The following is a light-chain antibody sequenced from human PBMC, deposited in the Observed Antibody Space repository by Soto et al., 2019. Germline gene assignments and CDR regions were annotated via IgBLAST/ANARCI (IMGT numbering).Light chain of an antibody. CDR2: GVS. V-gene: IGKV3-20*01. CDR3: QQYGSSPFT. Sequence: VLTQSPGTLSLSPGERATLSCGASQSVSSSFLAWYQQRPGQAPRLLIHGVSSRATGIPDRFSGSGSGTDFTLTINRLQPEDFALYFCQQYGSSPFTFGPGTKLEIK. CDR1: QSVSSSF. J-gene: IGKJ3*01.